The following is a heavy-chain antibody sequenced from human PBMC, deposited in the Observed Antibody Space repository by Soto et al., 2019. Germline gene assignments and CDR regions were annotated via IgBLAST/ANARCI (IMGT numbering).Heavy chain of an antibody. D-gene: IGHD3-3*01. CDR3: ARDRVRFLEWFPGY. CDR2: ISYDGSNK. Sequence: PGGSLRLSCAASGFTFSSYAMHWVRQAPGKGLEWVAVISYDGSNKYYADSVKGRFTISRDNSKNTLYLQMNSLRAEDTAVHYCARDRVRFLEWFPGYWGQGTLVTVSS. V-gene: IGHV3-30-3*01. CDR1: GFTFSSYA. J-gene: IGHJ4*02.